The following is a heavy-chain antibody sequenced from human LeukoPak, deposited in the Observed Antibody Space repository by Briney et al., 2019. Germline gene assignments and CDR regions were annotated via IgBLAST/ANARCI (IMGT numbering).Heavy chain of an antibody. CDR2: IYHSGST. D-gene: IGHD3-22*01. Sequence: PSETLSLTCAVYGGSFSGYYWSWIRQPPGKGLEWIGYIYHSGSTYYNPSLKSRVTISVDRSKNQFSLKLSSVTAAHTAVYYCARGDYYDSSGFDYWGQGTLVTVSS. CDR1: GGSFSGYY. J-gene: IGHJ4*02. CDR3: ARGDYYDSSGFDY. V-gene: IGHV4-34*01.